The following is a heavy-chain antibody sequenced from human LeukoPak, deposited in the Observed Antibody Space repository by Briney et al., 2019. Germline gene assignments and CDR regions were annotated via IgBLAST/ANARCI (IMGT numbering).Heavy chain of an antibody. CDR3: VCGERIAAAGTLVEVGGMYV. CDR2: IYTSGNT. J-gene: IGHJ6*02. D-gene: IGHD6-13*01. Sequence: PETLSLTPTLSGVATTTDNSRCIRQPAGKGLEWIGRIYTSGNTNYNPSLKSRVTMSVDTSKNPFSLKLSAVSAADTAVYYCVCGERIAAAGTLVEVGGMYVWGQGTTVTVSS. V-gene: IGHV4-4*07. CDR1: GVATTTDN.